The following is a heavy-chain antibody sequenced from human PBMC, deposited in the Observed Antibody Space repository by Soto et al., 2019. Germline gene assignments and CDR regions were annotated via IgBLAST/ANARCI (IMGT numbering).Heavy chain of an antibody. CDR3: ASGKMVRGPRPQYYFYFGMDV. CDR2: VSNYNGNR. D-gene: IGHD3-10*01. Sequence: QVQLVQSGLEVKKPGASVKVSCKASGYSFTNFGFNWVRQAPGQGLEWMGWVSNYNGNRKYAEKLQGRVTMTTDTSANTAYMELGSLRSDDTALYYCASGKMVRGPRPQYYFYFGMDVWGQGTTLIVSS. J-gene: IGHJ6*02. V-gene: IGHV1-18*01. CDR1: GYSFTNFG.